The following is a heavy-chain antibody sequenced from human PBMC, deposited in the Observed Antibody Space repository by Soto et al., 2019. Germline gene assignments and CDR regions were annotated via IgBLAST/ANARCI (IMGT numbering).Heavy chain of an antibody. CDR1: GFTFSTYA. D-gene: IGHD6-13*01. J-gene: IGHJ4*02. Sequence: QVQLVESGGGVVQPGRSLRLSCAASGFTFSTYAKHWVRQAPGKGLEWVALISYDGSNKYYADSVKGRFTISRDSSKNTLYLQMNTLRGEDTAVYYCARGGQLFDYWGQGTLVTVSS. CDR3: ARGGQLFDY. CDR2: ISYDGSNK. V-gene: IGHV3-30-3*01.